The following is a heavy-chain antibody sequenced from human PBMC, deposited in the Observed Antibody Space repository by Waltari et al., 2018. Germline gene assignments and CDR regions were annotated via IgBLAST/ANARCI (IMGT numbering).Heavy chain of an antibody. V-gene: IGHV3-72*01. Sequence: EVQLVESGGGLVQPGGSLRLSCADSRFTFSDYYVDWVRQAPGKGPEWVGRIGNRADSYITEYAASVQGRFTISRDDSENSLYLQMNSLKTEDTAVYYCTTDEVFLRGYSGYDPAYYYYGMDVWGQGTTVTVSS. CDR1: RFTFSDYY. CDR2: IGNRADSYIT. D-gene: IGHD5-12*01. CDR3: TTDEVFLRGYSGYDPAYYYYGMDV. J-gene: IGHJ6*02.